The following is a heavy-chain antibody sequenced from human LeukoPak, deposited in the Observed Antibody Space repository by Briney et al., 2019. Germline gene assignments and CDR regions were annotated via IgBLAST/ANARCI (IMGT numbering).Heavy chain of an antibody. J-gene: IGHJ4*02. CDR3: AKDGALLRFSAISYYFEY. Sequence: GSLRLSCAAPGFTFSSYAMSWVRQAPGKGLEWVSGISLLGGVTYSADSVKGRFTISRDTSNNTLYLRMKSLRVQDTGVYYCAKDGALLRFSAISYYFEYWGQGTLVT. D-gene: IGHD3-3*01. CDR2: ISLLGGVT. V-gene: IGHV3-23*01. CDR1: GFTFSSYA.